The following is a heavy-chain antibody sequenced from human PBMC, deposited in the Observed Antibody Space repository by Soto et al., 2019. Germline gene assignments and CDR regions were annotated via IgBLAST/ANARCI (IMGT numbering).Heavy chain of an antibody. Sequence: ASVKVSCKASGYTFTSYGISWVRQAPGQGLEWMGWISAYNGNTNYAQKLQGRGTMTTDTSTNTAELELRSLGSDDTGVYYCALDSSVLLWFGESYQYDAFDTWGQGTMVTVAS. D-gene: IGHD3-10*01. CDR1: GYTFTSYG. CDR3: ALDSSVLLWFGESYQYDAFDT. J-gene: IGHJ3*02. CDR2: ISAYNGNT. V-gene: IGHV1-18*01.